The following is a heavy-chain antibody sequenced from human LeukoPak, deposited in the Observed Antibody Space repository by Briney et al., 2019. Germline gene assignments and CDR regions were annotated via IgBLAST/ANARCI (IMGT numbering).Heavy chain of an antibody. CDR2: IYHSGST. V-gene: IGHV4-4*02. D-gene: IGHD3-10*01. CDR1: GGSISSSNW. Sequence: SGTLSLTCAVSGGSISSSNWRSWVRQPPGKGLEWIGEIYHSGSTNYNPSLKSRVTISVDKSKNQFSLKLSSVTAADTAVYYCARDKVVRGVIIDYWGQGTLVTVSS. J-gene: IGHJ4*02. CDR3: ARDKVVRGVIIDY.